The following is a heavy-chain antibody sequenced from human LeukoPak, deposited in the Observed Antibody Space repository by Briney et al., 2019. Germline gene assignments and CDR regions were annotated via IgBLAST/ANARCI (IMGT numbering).Heavy chain of an antibody. CDR2: INHSGST. CDR1: GGSISTSNYY. J-gene: IGHJ6*03. D-gene: IGHD6-13*01. CDR3: ARALPIAAAGRYANYYYYYYMDV. Sequence: SETLSLTCTVSGGSISTSNYYWGWIRQPPGKGLEWIGEINHSGSTNYNPSLKSRVTISVDTSKNQFSLKLSSVTAADTAVYYCARALPIAAAGRYANYYYYYYMDVWGKGTTVTVSS. V-gene: IGHV4-39*07.